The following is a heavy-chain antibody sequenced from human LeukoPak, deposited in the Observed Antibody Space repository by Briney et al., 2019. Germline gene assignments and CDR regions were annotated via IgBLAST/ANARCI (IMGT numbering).Heavy chain of an antibody. Sequence: PGGSLRLSCAASGFTLSSYAMSWVRQAPGKGLEWVSAISVSGNTYHADSVKGRFTISRDSSKNTLYLQMNRLRAEDAAVYYCASWISNDNYWGQGTLVTVSS. CDR1: GFTLSSYA. J-gene: IGHJ4*02. D-gene: IGHD1-1*01. CDR2: ISVSGNT. V-gene: IGHV3-23*01. CDR3: ASWISNDNY.